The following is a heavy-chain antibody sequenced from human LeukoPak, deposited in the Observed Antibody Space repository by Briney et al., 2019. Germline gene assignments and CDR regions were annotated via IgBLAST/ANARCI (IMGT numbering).Heavy chain of an antibody. V-gene: IGHV3-30*04. CDR3: ASLITTFDEDEFDY. CDR2: ISYDGSNK. Sequence: PGGSLRLSCAASGFTFSSYAMHWVRQAPGKGLEWVAVISYDGSNKYYADSVKGRFTISRDNSKNTLYLQMNSLRAEDTAVYYCASLITTFDEDEFDYWGQGTLVTVSS. D-gene: IGHD3-3*01. CDR1: GFTFSSYA. J-gene: IGHJ4*02.